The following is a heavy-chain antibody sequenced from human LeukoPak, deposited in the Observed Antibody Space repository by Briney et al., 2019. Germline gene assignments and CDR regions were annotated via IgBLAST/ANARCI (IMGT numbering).Heavy chain of an antibody. V-gene: IGHV3-30*04. CDR2: ISYDGSNK. J-gene: IGHJ4*02. Sequence: GGSLRLSCAASGFTLSSYAMHWVRQAPGKGLEWVAVISYDGSNKYYADSVKGRFTISRDNSKNTLYLQMNSLRAEDTAVYYCARDSAKKQQLVSSLRYWGQGTLVTVSS. CDR3: ARDSAKKQQLVSSLRY. D-gene: IGHD6-13*01. CDR1: GFTLSSYA.